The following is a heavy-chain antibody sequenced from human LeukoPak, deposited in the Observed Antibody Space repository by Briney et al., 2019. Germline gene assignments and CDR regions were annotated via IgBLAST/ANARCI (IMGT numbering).Heavy chain of an antibody. J-gene: IGHJ4*02. Sequence: QPGGSLRLSCAASGFTFSSYEMNWVRQAPGKGLEWVSYISSSGSTIYYADSVKGRFTISRDNAKNSLYLQMNSLRAEDTAVYYCARVGYCSGGSCIPDDYWGQGTLVTVSS. CDR1: GFTFSSYE. V-gene: IGHV3-48*03. CDR3: ARVGYCSGGSCIPDDY. D-gene: IGHD2-15*01. CDR2: ISSSGSTI.